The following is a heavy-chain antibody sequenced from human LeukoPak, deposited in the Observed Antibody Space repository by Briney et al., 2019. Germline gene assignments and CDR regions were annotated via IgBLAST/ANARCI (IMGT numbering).Heavy chain of an antibody. D-gene: IGHD6-19*01. CDR1: GFTFSSYA. V-gene: IGHV3-23*01. J-gene: IGHJ4*02. CDR3: VAGKPSDY. CDR2: ISGSGGST. Sequence: GGSLRFSCAASGFTFSSYAMSWVRQAPGKGLEWVSAISGSGGSTYYADSVKGRFTISRDNSKNTLYLQMNSLRAEDTVVYYGVAGKPSDYWGQGTLVTVSS.